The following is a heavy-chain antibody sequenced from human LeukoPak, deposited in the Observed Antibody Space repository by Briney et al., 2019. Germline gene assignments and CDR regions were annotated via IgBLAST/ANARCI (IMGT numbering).Heavy chain of an antibody. J-gene: IGHJ3*02. D-gene: IGHD3-22*01. V-gene: IGHV6-1*01. CDR2: TYYRSKWYN. Sequence: SQTLSLTCAISGDSVSSNSAAWNWIRQSPSRGLEWLGRTYYRSKWYNDYAVSVKSRITINPDTSKNQFSLQLNSVTPEDTAVYYCARLGSTDRPGEDYYDPKDAFDIWGQGTMVTVSS. CDR3: ARLGSTDRPGEDYYDPKDAFDI. CDR1: GDSVSSNSAA.